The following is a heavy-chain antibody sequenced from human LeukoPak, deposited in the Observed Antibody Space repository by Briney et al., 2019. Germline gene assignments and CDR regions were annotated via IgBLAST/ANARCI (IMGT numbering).Heavy chain of an antibody. V-gene: IGHV4-34*01. CDR3: ASFLLDSGYYYMDV. CDR2: INHSGST. D-gene: IGHD3-10*01. CDR1: GGSFNGYY. J-gene: IGHJ6*03. Sequence: SETLSLTRAVYGGSFNGYYWSWIRQPPGKGLEWIGEINHSGSTNYNPSLTSRVTISVDTSKKQFALKLTSVTAADTAVFYCASFLLDSGYYYMDVWGKGTTVTVSS.